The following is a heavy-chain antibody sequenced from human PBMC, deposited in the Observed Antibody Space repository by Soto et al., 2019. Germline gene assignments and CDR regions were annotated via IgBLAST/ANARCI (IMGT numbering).Heavy chain of an antibody. CDR1: GGTFSSYT. D-gene: IGHD6-6*01. CDR3: GSARAARPDVNGFDI. Sequence: QVQLVQSGAEVKKPGSSVKVSCKASGGTFSSYTISWVRQAPGQGLEWMGRIIPILGIANYAQKFQGRVTITADKSTSTAYLELSSLRSKETALYYCGSARAARPDVNGFDIWGQGTMVTVSS. CDR2: IIPILGIA. J-gene: IGHJ3*02. V-gene: IGHV1-69*02.